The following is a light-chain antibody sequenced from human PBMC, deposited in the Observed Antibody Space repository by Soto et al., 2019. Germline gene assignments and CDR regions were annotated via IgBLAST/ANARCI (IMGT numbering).Light chain of an antibody. J-gene: IGKJ3*01. V-gene: IGKV1-39*01. CDR2: AAS. Sequence: DIQMTQSPSSLSASVGDRVTITCRASQSISSYLNWYQQKPGKAPKLLIYAASSLQSGVPSRFTGSGSGTDFTLAISRLQPEDFATYYCQQSYSTPLSVGPGTKVDIK. CDR1: QSISSY. CDR3: QQSYSTPLS.